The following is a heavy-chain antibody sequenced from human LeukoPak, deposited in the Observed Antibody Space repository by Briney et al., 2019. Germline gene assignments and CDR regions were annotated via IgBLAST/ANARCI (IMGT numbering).Heavy chain of an antibody. D-gene: IGHD6-13*01. Sequence: GESLKISCKGSGYSFSNYWIGWVRQMPGKGLEWMGIIYPGDSNTRYSPSFQGQVTISADKSITTAYLQWSSLKASDTAMYYCARRGPGIDSSSWYYLYEVWYFDLWGRGTLVTVSS. CDR1: GYSFSNYW. CDR3: ARRGPGIDSSSWYYLYEVWYFDL. CDR2: IYPGDSNT. V-gene: IGHV5-51*01. J-gene: IGHJ2*01.